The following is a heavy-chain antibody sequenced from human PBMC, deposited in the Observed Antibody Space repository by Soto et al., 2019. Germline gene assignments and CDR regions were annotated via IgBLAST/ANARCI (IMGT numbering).Heavy chain of an antibody. Sequence: ASVKVSCKASGYTFTSYGLSWVRQAPGQGLEWMGWTNGYTGNTNYAQKFQGRVTMTTDTSTNTAYLDLWTLISDDTAVYYCARSWVTGKGGIDVWGQGTTVTVSS. CDR1: GYTFTSYG. D-gene: IGHD3-16*01. CDR3: ARSWVTGKGGIDV. V-gene: IGHV1-18*01. CDR2: TNGYTGNT. J-gene: IGHJ6*02.